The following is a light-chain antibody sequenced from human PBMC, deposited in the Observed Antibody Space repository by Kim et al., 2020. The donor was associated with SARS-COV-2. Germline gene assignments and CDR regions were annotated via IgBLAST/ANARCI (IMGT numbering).Light chain of an antibody. CDR1: QAISNY. J-gene: IGKJ3*01. CDR3: QKYDSAPRT. V-gene: IGKV1-27*01. CDR2: TAS. Sequence: ASVGDRVTITCRASQAISNYLAWYQQKPGKVPKLMIYTASTLQSGVPSRFSGSGSGTDFTLTISSLQPEDVATYYCQKYDSAPRTFGPGTKVDIK.